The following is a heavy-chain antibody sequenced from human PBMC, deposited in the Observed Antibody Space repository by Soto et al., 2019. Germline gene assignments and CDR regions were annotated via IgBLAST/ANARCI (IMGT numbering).Heavy chain of an antibody. CDR2: ISGSGGST. CDR3: ATSKLEPDYYYYGMDV. J-gene: IGHJ6*02. CDR1: GFTFSSYA. V-gene: IGHV3-23*01. Sequence: GGSLRLSCAASGFTFSSYAMSWVRQAPGKGLEWVSAISGSGGSTYYADSVKGRFTISRDNSKNTLYLQMNSLRAEDTAVYYCATSKLEPDYYYYGMDVWGQGTTVTVSS. D-gene: IGHD1-1*01.